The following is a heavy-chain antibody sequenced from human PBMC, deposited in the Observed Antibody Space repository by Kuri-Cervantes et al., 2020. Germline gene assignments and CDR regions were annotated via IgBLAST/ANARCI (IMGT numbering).Heavy chain of an antibody. CDR1: GYTFTSYG. CDR3: ARVQSRLWFRRGYFDY. Sequence: ASVKVSCKASGYTFTSYGISWVRQAPGQGLEWMGWISAYNGNTNYAQKLQGRVTMTTGTSTSTAYMELRSLRSDDTAVYYCARVQSRLWFRRGYFDYWGQGTLVTVSS. CDR2: ISAYNGNT. D-gene: IGHD3-10*01. V-gene: IGHV1-18*01. J-gene: IGHJ4*02.